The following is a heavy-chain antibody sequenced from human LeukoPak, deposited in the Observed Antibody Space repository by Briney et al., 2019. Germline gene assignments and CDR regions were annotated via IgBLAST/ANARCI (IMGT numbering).Heavy chain of an antibody. CDR1: GYIFTDYH. V-gene: IGHV1-46*01. D-gene: IGHD6-6*01. CDR2: INPVVGAR. Sequence: ASVKVSCKTSGYIFTDYHMHWVRQAPGQGLEWVGGINPVVGARRYAHKFQGRVTITRDTSTSTVAMELSSLTWKATAVYFCVRVIGIAPRFLGNWGQGTLVTVSS. CDR3: VRVIGIAPRFLGN. J-gene: IGHJ4*02.